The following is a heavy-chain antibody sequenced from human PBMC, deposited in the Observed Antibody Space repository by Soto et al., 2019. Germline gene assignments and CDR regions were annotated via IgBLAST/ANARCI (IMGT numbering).Heavy chain of an antibody. Sequence: QVQLVQSGAEVKKPGASVKVSCKASGYTFTSYYMHWVRQAPGQGLEWMGIINPSGGSTSYAQKFRARVTRTRHTPTSRVYVELSGLRSENPAVYYCARGLGSDQRLLYTVAYWGQGTLVAVSS. CDR3: ARGLGSDQRLLYTVAY. D-gene: IGHD2-2*02. CDR2: INPSGGST. V-gene: IGHV1-46*01. J-gene: IGHJ4*02. CDR1: GYTFTSYY.